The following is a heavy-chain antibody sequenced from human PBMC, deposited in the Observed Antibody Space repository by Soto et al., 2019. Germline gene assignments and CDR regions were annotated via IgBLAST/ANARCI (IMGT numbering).Heavy chain of an antibody. CDR3: ARSRVPLTSFETTSPNDAFDI. Sequence: GASVKVSCKASGYTFTSYGISWVRQAPGQKLEWMGWISAYNGNTNYAQKLKGRVTMTTDTSTSTAYMELRSLRSDDTAVYYCARSRVPLTSFETTSPNDAFDIWGQGTMVTVS. CDR2: ISAYNGNT. V-gene: IGHV1-18*01. CDR1: GYTFTSYG. D-gene: IGHD4-17*01. J-gene: IGHJ3*02.